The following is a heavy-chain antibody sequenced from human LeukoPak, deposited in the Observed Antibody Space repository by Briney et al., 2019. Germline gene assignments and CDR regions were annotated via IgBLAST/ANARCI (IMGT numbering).Heavy chain of an antibody. Sequence: SETLSLTCTVSGGSIRSYYWSWIRQPPGKGLEWIGYIYYSGSTNYNPSLKSRVTISVDTSKNQFSLKLSSVTAADTAVYYCARVVVTALLGWFDPWGQGTLVTVSS. J-gene: IGHJ5*02. V-gene: IGHV4-59*01. CDR1: GGSIRSYY. D-gene: IGHD2-21*02. CDR2: IYYSGST. CDR3: ARVVVTALLGWFDP.